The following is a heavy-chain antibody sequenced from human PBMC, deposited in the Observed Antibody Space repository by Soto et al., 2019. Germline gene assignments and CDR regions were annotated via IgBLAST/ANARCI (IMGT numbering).Heavy chain of an antibody. V-gene: IGHV3-23*01. Sequence: EVQLLESGGGLVQPGGSLRLSCAASGFTFSSYAMSWVRQAPGKGLEWVSAISGSGGSTYYADSVKGRFTISRDNSKNTRYLQMNSLRAEDTAVYYCAKGYGRSHWFSGLAYWGQGTLVTVSS. J-gene: IGHJ4*02. CDR2: ISGSGGST. D-gene: IGHD3-9*01. CDR1: GFTFSSYA. CDR3: AKGYGRSHWFSGLAY.